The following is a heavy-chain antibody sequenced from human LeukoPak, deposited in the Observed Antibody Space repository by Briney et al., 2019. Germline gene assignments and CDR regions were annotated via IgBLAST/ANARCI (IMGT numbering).Heavy chain of an antibody. J-gene: IGHJ6*03. D-gene: IGHD4-23*01. CDR3: ARADYGGYHYYYMDV. CDR1: GFTFSSYG. V-gene: IGHV3-30*02. CDR2: IRYDGSNK. Sequence: GGSLRLSCAASGFTFSSYGMHWVRQAPGKGLEWVAFIRYDGSNKYYADSVKGRFTISRDNAKNSLYLQMNSLRAEDTAVYYCARADYGGYHYYYMDVWGKETTVTVSS.